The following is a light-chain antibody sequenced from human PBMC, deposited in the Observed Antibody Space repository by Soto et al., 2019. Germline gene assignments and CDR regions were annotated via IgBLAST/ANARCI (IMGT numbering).Light chain of an antibody. J-gene: IGLJ2*01. CDR3: SSYTSSTTLSVV. CDR2: GVT. Sequence: QSALTQPASVSGSPGQSITISCTGTRSDVGGYNYVSCYQQHPGKAPKLMIYGVTNRPSGVSNRFSGSKSGNTASLTISGLQAEDEADYYCSSYTSSTTLSVVFGGGTKLTVL. V-gene: IGLV2-14*01. CDR1: RSDVGGYNY.